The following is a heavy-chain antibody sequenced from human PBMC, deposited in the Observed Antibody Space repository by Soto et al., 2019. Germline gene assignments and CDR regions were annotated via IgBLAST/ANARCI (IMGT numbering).Heavy chain of an antibody. V-gene: IGHV1-69*12. CDR3: AIPRVRYYYYYGMDV. J-gene: IGHJ6*02. CDR2: IIPIFGTA. CDR1: GGTFSSYA. Sequence: QVQLVQSGAEVKKPGSSVKVSCKASGGTFSSYAISWVRQAPGQGLEWMGGIIPIFGTANYAQKFQGRVTITADESPSTAYMERSSLRSEDTAVYYWAIPRVRYYYYYGMDVWGQGTTVTVSS.